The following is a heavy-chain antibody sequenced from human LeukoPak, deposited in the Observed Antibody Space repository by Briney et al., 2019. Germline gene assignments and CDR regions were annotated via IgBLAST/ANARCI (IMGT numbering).Heavy chain of an antibody. CDR2: IYHSGST. D-gene: IGHD6-13*01. V-gene: IGHV4-4*02. CDR1: GGSISSSNW. CDR3: AREFTPGIAAAATDYYYYYYMDV. Sequence: SETLSLTCAVSGGSISSSNWWSWVRQPPGKGLEWIGEIYHSGSTNYNPSLKSRVTISADKSKNQFSLKLSSVTAADTAVYYCAREFTPGIAAAATDYYYYYYMDVWGKGTTVTVSS. J-gene: IGHJ6*03.